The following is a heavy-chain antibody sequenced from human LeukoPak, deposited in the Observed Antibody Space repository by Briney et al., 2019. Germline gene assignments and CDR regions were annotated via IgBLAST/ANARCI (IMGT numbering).Heavy chain of an antibody. CDR1: GGTFSRYA. J-gene: IGHJ6*03. CDR2: ITPMFGTA. Sequence: GASVKVSCKASGGTFSRYAISWVRQAPGQGLEWMGGITPMFGTANYAQKFQGRVTITADESTSTAYMELSSLRSEDTAVYYCASPNYRNYYYMDVWGKGTTVTVSS. V-gene: IGHV1-69*13. D-gene: IGHD4/OR15-4a*01. CDR3: ASPNYRNYYYMDV.